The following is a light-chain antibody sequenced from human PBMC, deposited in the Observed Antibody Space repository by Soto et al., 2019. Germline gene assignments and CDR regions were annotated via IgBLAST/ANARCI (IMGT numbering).Light chain of an antibody. CDR3: QHYKSYSEA. Sequence: DTKMTQSPSNLSRSVGSRVTTPCRASQTISSWVAWYQQKPGKEHKTRIYKASTLKSGVPSRCSGSGAGTECTLTISSLQPDDFATYDGQHYKSYSEAFGQGTKVEIK. J-gene: IGKJ1*01. CDR2: KAS. CDR1: QTISSW. V-gene: IGKV1-5*03.